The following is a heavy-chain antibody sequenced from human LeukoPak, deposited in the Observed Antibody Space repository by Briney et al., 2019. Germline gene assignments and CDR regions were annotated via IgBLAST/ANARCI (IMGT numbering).Heavy chain of an antibody. D-gene: IGHD2-21*02. J-gene: IGHJ5*02. V-gene: IGHV1-24*01. CDR2: FDPEDGET. Sequence: ASVKVSCKVSGYTLTELSMHWVRQAPGKGLQWRGGFDPEDGETIYAQKFQGRVTMTEDTSTDTAYMELSSLRSEDTAVYYCATDTWVVTGESWFDLWGQGTLVTVSS. CDR3: ATDTWVVTGESWFDL. CDR1: GYTLTELS.